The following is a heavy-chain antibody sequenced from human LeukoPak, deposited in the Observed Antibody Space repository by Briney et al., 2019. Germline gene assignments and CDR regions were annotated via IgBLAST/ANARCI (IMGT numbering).Heavy chain of an antibody. V-gene: IGHV4-34*01. CDR3: ARESRSYYDFWSGVRYYYYMDV. Sequence: PSETLSLTCAVYGGSFSGYYWSWIRQPPGKGLEWIGEINHSGSTNYNPSLKSRVTISVDTSKNQFSLKLSSVTAADTAMYYCARESRSYYDFWSGVRYYYYMDVWGKGTTVTVSS. D-gene: IGHD3-3*01. CDR1: GGSFSGYY. CDR2: INHSGST. J-gene: IGHJ6*03.